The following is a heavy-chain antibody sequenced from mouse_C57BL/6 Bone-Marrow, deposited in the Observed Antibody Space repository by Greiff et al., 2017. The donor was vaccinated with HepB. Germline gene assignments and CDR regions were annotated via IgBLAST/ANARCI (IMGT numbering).Heavy chain of an antibody. CDR1: GYTFTSYW. D-gene: IGHD2-4*01. CDR3: VKGYEYDGYYFDS. CDR2: IHPNSGST. J-gene: IGHJ2*01. V-gene: IGHV1-64*01. Sequence: QVQLQQPGAELVKPGASVKLSCKASGYTFTSYWMHWVKQRPGQGLEWIGMIHPNSGSTNYNEKFKSKATLTVDKSSSTAYIQLSSLTSEDSAVYYCVKGYEYDGYYFDSWGQGTTLTVSS.